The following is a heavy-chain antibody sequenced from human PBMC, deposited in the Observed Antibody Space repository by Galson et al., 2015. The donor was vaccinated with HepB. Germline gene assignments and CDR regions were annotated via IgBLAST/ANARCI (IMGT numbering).Heavy chain of an antibody. CDR2: IGSSSTTI. CDR1: GFTFSSYS. J-gene: IGHJ4*02. V-gene: IGHV3-48*04. CDR3: ASSRGGQWLAFDY. Sequence: SLRLSCAVSGFTFSSYSMNWVRQAPGKGLEWVSYIGSSSTTIYYADSVKGRFTISRDNAKNSLYLQMNSLRAEDTAFYYCASSRGGQWLAFDYWGQGTLVTVSS. D-gene: IGHD6-19*01.